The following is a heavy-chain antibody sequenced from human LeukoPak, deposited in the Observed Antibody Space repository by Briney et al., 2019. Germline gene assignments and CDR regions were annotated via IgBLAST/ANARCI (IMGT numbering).Heavy chain of an antibody. CDR1: GFTFSDYA. D-gene: IGHD3-22*01. J-gene: IGHJ3*02. CDR3: SRFYSSGWASGAFDI. CDR2: IRNKANGGTT. Sequence: GGSLRLSCTTSGFTFSDYAVSWVRQAPGKGLEWIGFIRNKANGGTTKYAASVKGRFTISRDDSKTIAHLQMSSLKTEDTAVYYCSRFYSSGWASGAFDIWGQGTMVTVSS. V-gene: IGHV3-49*04.